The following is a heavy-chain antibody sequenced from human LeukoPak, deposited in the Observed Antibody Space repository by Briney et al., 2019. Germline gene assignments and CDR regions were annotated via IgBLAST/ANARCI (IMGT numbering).Heavy chain of an antibody. CDR3: ARDRQMVRGVMGSFDI. Sequence: GASVKVSCKASGYTFTNYAMHWVRQAPGQRLERMGRINAGNGNTKYSQKFQGRVTITRDTSASTAYMELSSLRSEDTAVYYCARDRQMVRGVMGSFDIWGQGTMVTVSS. V-gene: IGHV1-3*01. D-gene: IGHD3-10*01. J-gene: IGHJ3*02. CDR2: INAGNGNT. CDR1: GYTFTNYA.